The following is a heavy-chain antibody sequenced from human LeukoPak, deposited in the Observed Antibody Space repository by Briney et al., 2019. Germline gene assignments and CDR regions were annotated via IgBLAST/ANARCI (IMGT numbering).Heavy chain of an antibody. Sequence: QSGGSLRLSCAASGFTFSTYWMHWVRQAPGKGPVWVSRIYSDGNTTNYADSVKGRFTVSRNNSKNTLYLQMNSLRAEDTAVYYCAKDHLFRYSSGCIDYWGQGTLVTVSS. CDR2: IYSDGNTT. CDR1: GFTFSTYW. V-gene: IGHV3-74*01. D-gene: IGHD6-19*01. CDR3: AKDHLFRYSSGCIDY. J-gene: IGHJ4*02.